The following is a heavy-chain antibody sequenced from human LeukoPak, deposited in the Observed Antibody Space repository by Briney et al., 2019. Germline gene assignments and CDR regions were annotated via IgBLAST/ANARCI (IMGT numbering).Heavy chain of an antibody. D-gene: IGHD3-10*01. CDR3: ARGGYYGSGNDFRFDP. J-gene: IGHJ5*02. Sequence: PSETLSLTCTVSGGSISSVSYCWDWIRQPPGKGLEWIGSIYYSGNTYYNPSLKSRVTLSVDTSKNQFSLKLKSVTAADTAVYYCARGGYYGSGNDFRFDPWGQGTLVTVSS. V-gene: IGHV4-39*07. CDR1: GGSISSVSYC. CDR2: IYYSGNT.